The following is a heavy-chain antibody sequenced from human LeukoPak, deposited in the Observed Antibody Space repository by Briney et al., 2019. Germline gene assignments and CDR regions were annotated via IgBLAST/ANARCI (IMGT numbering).Heavy chain of an antibody. V-gene: IGHV1-46*01. Sequence: ASVKVSCKASGYTFTSYYMHWVRQAPGQGLEWMGIINPSGGSTSYAQNFQGRVSMTRDTSTSTVYMELSGLRSEDTAVYYCAREIGVSDSDLYYFDYWGQGTLVTVSS. CDR1: GYTFTSYY. D-gene: IGHD3-10*01. CDR2: INPSGGST. J-gene: IGHJ4*02. CDR3: AREIGVSDSDLYYFDY.